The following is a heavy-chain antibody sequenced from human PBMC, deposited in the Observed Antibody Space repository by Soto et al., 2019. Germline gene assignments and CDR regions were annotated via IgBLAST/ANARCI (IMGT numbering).Heavy chain of an antibody. CDR2: IIPMFGTT. V-gene: IGHV1-69*13. J-gene: IGHJ5*02. D-gene: IGHD6-13*01. Sequence: SVKVSCKASGGTFSSHAINWVRQAPGQGLEWMGGIIPMFGTTNYAQEFKGRVTISADESTSTAYMELSSLRSEDAAVYYCARAAIHGSSWYFWFDPWGQGTLVTVSS. CDR3: ARAAIHGSSWYFWFDP. CDR1: GGTFSSHA.